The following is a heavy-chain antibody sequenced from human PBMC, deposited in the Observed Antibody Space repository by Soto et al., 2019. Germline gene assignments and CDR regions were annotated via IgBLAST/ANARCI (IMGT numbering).Heavy chain of an antibody. V-gene: IGHV1-18*01. D-gene: IGHD3-9*01. CDR1: GYTFTSYG. CDR3: ARDQDQHILTGYSPNLDY. CDR2: ISAYNGNT. Sequence: QVQLVQSGAEVKKPGASVKVSCKASGYTFTSYGISWVRQAPGQGLEWMGWISAYNGNTNYAQKLQGRVTMTTDTSTSTAYMELRSLRSDDTAVYYCARDQDQHILTGYSPNLDYWGQGTLVTVSS. J-gene: IGHJ4*02.